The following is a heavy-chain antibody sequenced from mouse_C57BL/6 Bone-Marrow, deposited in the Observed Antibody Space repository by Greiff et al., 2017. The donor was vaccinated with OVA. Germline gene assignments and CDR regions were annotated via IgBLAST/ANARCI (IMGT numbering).Heavy chain of an antibody. J-gene: IGHJ3*01. CDR1: GYTFTSYW. CDR3: ARYYYGTPFAY. CDR2: IDPSDSYT. V-gene: IGHV1-50*01. Sequence: VQLQQSGAELAKPGASVKLSCKASGYTFTSYWMQWVKQRPGQGLEWIGEIDPSDSYTNYNQKFKGKATLTVDTSSSTAYMQLSSLTSEDSAVYYCARYYYGTPFAYWGQGTLVTVSA. D-gene: IGHD1-1*01.